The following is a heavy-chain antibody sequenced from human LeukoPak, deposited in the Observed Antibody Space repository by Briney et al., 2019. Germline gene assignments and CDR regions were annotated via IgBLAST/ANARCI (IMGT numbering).Heavy chain of an antibody. CDR1: GFTFSDYI. D-gene: IGHD3-10*01. J-gene: IGHJ3*02. CDR2: IRKKEKSYST. CDR3: SRDGSGSDDSAFDI. Sequence: GRSRRLSCVASGFTFSDYILDWVRQATGKGLEWVGRIRKKEKSYSTEYVASGKDRLTISRDDLKQQLYLHMNSLQTEDTAVYYCSRDGSGSDDSAFDIWGPGTTVTVSS. V-gene: IGHV3-72*01.